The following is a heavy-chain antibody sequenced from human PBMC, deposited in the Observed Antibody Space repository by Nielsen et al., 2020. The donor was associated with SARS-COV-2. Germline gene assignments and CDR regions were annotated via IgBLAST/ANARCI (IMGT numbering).Heavy chain of an antibody. CDR1: GFTFSRYA. D-gene: IGHD2-2*01. V-gene: IGHV3-23*01. CDR2: ISGSGSSA. CDR3: AKDKYQLLNYGMDV. Sequence: GESLKISCAASGFTFSRYAMSWVRQAPGKGLEWVSCISGSGSSARHADSVKGRFTISRDNSRNTLYLQVNSLRAEDTAVYYCAKDKYQLLNYGMDVWGQGTTVTVSS. J-gene: IGHJ6*02.